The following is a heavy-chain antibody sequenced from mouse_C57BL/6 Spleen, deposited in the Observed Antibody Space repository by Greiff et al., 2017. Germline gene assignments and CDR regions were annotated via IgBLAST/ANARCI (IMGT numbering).Heavy chain of an antibody. D-gene: IGHD2-4*01. Sequence: VQLQQSGPELVKPGASVKISCKASGYTFTDYYMNWVKQSHGKSLEWIGDINPNNGGTSYNQKFKGKATLTVDKSSSTAYMELRSLTSEDSAVYYCARMGDYDDADYWGQGTTLTVSS. V-gene: IGHV1-26*01. CDR1: GYTFTDYY. CDR3: ARMGDYDDADY. CDR2: INPNNGGT. J-gene: IGHJ2*01.